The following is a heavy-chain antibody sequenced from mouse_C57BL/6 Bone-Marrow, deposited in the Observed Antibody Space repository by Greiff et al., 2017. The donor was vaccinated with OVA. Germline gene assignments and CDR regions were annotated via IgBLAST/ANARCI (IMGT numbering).Heavy chain of an antibody. CDR1: GYTFTSYW. CDR2: IHPNSGST. Sequence: QVQLQQPGAELVKPGASVKLSCKASGYTFTSYWMHWVKQRPGQGLEWIGMIHPNSGSTNYNEKFKSKATLTVDKSSSTAYMQLSSLTSEDSAIYYDARAPYYAGSSNANWGQGTTLTVSS. CDR3: ARAPYYAGSSNAN. J-gene: IGHJ2*01. D-gene: IGHD1-1*01. V-gene: IGHV1-64*01.